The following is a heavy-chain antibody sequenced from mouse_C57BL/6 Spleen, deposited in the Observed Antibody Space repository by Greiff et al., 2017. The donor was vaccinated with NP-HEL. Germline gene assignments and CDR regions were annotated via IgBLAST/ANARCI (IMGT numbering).Heavy chain of an antibody. D-gene: IGHD1-1*01. CDR2: ISSGGSYT. CDR3: ARHRAITTVVAPLFDY. Sequence: EVHLVESGGDLVKPGGSLKLSCAASGFTFSSYGMSWVRQTPDKRLEWVATISSGGSYTYYPDSVKGRFTISRDNAKNTLYLQMSSLKSEDTAMYYCARHRAITTVVAPLFDYWGQGTTLTVSS. V-gene: IGHV5-6*01. J-gene: IGHJ2*01. CDR1: GFTFSSYG.